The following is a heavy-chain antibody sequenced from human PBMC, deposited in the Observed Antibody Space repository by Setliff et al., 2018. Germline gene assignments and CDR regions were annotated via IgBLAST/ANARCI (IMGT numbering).Heavy chain of an antibody. Sequence: SETLSLTCAVYGGSFSGYYWSWIRQPPGKGLEWIGEINHSGSTNYNPSLKSRVTISVDTSKNQFSLKLSSVTAADTAVYYRARDRQYCSSPTCYSSYFYYYGMDVWGQGTTVTVSS. CDR3: ARDRQYCSSPTCYSSYFYYYGMDV. CDR1: GGSFSGYY. V-gene: IGHV4-34*01. D-gene: IGHD2-2*02. J-gene: IGHJ6*02. CDR2: INHSGST.